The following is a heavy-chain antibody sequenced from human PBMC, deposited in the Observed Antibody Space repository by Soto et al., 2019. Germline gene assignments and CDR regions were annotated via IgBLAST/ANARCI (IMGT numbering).Heavy chain of an antibody. V-gene: IGHV3-23*01. CDR3: AKDRIDCGGGCCSMDV. Sequence: GGSLRLSCAASGFTFSSYAMSWVRQAPGKGLEWVSAISGSGGSTYYADSVKGRFTISRDNSKNTLYLQMNSLRAEDTAVYYCAKDRIDCGGGCCSMDVWGKGTTVTVCS. D-gene: IGHD2-15*01. CDR2: ISGSGGST. J-gene: IGHJ6*03. CDR1: GFTFSSYA.